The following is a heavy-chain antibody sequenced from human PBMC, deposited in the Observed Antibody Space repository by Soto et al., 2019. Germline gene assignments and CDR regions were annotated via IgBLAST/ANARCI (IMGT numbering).Heavy chain of an antibody. CDR1: GYTFTSYG. CDR2: ISAYNGNT. D-gene: IGHD3-10*01. Sequence: ASVKVSCKASGYTFTSYGISWVRQAPGQGLEWMGWISAYNGNTNYAQKLQGRVTMTTDTSTSTAYMELRSLRSDDTAVYYCARVYYGSGSYYNYYYYGMDVWGQGTTVTVSS. V-gene: IGHV1-18*01. J-gene: IGHJ6*02. CDR3: ARVYYGSGSYYNYYYYGMDV.